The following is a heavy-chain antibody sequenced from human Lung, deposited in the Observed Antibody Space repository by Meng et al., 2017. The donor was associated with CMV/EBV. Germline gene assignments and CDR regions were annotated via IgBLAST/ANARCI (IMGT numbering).Heavy chain of an antibody. Sequence: SXXVSXKASLGTFSSYPISWLRQAPGQELEWMGGIIPIFGTANYAQKFQGRVTITTDESTSTAYMELSILRSEDTAVYYCARYASSGSAHNKDVWGQGTTVTVSS. V-gene: IGHV1-69*05. CDR2: IIPIFGTA. CDR3: ARYASSGSAHNKDV. J-gene: IGHJ6*02. D-gene: IGHD3-16*01. CDR1: LGTFSSYP.